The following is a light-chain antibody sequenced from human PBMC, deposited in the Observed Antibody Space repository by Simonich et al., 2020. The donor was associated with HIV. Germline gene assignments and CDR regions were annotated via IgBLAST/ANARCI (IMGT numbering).Light chain of an antibody. CDR1: QSLEHSAGNTY. V-gene: IGKV2-30*02. J-gene: IGKJ1*01. CDR3: MQRTHWWRT. Sequence: DVVMTQSPLSLPVTLGQPASISCRSSQSLEHSAGNTYLNWFQLKPSQSTRRLIYQVSNRDSGVPDRVSGSGSGTDFTLKISSVEAEDVGVYYCMQRTHWWRTFGQGTKVEIK. CDR2: QVS.